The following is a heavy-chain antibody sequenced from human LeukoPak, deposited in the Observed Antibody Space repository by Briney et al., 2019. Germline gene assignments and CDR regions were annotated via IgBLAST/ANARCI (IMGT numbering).Heavy chain of an antibody. CDR1: GGSFSGYY. CDR3: ARASGTTLPWFDP. J-gene: IGHJ5*02. CDR2: INHSGST. Sequence: ESSETLSLTCAVYGGSFSGYYWSWIRQPPGKGLEWIGEINHSGSTNYNPSLKSRVTISVDTSKNQFSLKLSSVTAADTAVYYCARASGTTLPWFDPWGQGTLVTVSS. V-gene: IGHV4-34*01. D-gene: IGHD1-7*01.